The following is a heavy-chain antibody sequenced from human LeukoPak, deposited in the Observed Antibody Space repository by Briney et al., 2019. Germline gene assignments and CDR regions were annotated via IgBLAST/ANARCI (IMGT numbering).Heavy chain of an antibody. D-gene: IGHD3-16*02. CDR2: INPNSGGT. V-gene: IGHV1-2*02. CDR3: ARGGLSDYVWGSYRY. J-gene: IGHJ4*02. CDR1: GYTFTGYH. Sequence: GASVKVSCKASGYTFTGYHMHWVRQAPGQGLEWMGWINPNSGGTNYAQKLQGRVTMTTDTPTSTAYMELRSLRSDDTAVYYCARGGLSDYVWGSYRYWGQGTLVTVSS.